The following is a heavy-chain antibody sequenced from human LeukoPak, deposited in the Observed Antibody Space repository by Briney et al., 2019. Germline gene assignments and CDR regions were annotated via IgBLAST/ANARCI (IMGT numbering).Heavy chain of an antibody. J-gene: IGHJ6*02. D-gene: IGHD3-22*01. CDR1: GFTFSSYG. V-gene: IGHV3-33*01. Sequence: GGSLRLSCAASGFTFSSYGMHWVRQAPGKGLEWVAVIWYDGSNKYYADSVKGRFTISRDNSKNTLYLQMNSLRAEETAVYYCARVGARGDYDSSGYHPHGMDVWGQGTTVTVSS. CDR2: IWYDGSNK. CDR3: ARVGARGDYDSSGYHPHGMDV.